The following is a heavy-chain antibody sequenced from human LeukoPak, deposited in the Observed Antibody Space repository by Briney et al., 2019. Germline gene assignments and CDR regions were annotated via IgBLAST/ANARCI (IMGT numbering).Heavy chain of an antibody. Sequence: SVKVSCKASGGTFSSCAISWVRQAPGQGLEWMGRIIPILGIANYAQKFQGRVTITADKSTSTAYMELSSLRSEDTAVYYCARVMVRGVITYYGMDVWGQGTTVTVSS. D-gene: IGHD3-10*01. CDR1: GGTFSSCA. CDR2: IIPILGIA. J-gene: IGHJ6*02. CDR3: ARVMVRGVITYYGMDV. V-gene: IGHV1-69*04.